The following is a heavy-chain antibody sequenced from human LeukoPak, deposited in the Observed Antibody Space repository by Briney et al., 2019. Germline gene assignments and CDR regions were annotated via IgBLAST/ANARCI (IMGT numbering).Heavy chain of an antibody. J-gene: IGHJ4*02. Sequence: ASVKVSCKASGYTFTGYYMHWVRQAPGQGLEWMGWIIPNSGGTNYAQKFQGRVTMTRDTSISTAYMELRSLRSDDTAVYYCARPGGYDILTGYPYYFDYWGQGTLVTVSS. V-gene: IGHV1-2*02. D-gene: IGHD3-9*01. CDR1: GYTFTGYY. CDR3: ARPGGYDILTGYPYYFDY. CDR2: IIPNSGGT.